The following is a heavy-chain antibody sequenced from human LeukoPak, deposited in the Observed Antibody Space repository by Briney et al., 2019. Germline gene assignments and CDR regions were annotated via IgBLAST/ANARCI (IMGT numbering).Heavy chain of an antibody. J-gene: IGHJ3*01. CDR3: ARDPVPEF. CDR1: GCTFSSYS. V-gene: IGHV3-21*04. CDR2: ISSSSSYI. Sequence: GGSLRLSCAASGCTFSSYSMNWVRPAPGKGLEWVSSISSSSSYIYYADSVKGRFTISRDIAKNMVYLQMNSLRAEDTAVYYCARDPVPEFWGQGTMVTVSS. D-gene: IGHD1-14*01.